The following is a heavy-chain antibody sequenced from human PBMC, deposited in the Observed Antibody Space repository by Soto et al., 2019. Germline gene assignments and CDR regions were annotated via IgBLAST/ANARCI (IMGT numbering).Heavy chain of an antibody. CDR2: IYYSGST. V-gene: IGHV4-31*03. J-gene: IGHJ6*02. CDR3: ARDPTVVNYYYYGMDV. CDR1: GGSISSGGYY. D-gene: IGHD2-15*01. Sequence: SETLSLTCTVSGGSISSGGYYLSWIRQHPGKGLEWIGYIYYSGSTYYNPSLKSRVTISVDTSKNQFSLKLSSVTAADTAVYYCARDPTVVNYYYYGMDVWGQGTTVTVSS.